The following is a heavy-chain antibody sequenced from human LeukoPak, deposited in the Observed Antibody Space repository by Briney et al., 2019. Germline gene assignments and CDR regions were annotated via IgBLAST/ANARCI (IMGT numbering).Heavy chain of an antibody. CDR1: GFTFSNYW. V-gene: IGHV3-7*01. J-gene: IGHJ6*02. CDR3: ARTYGSGGSYGMDV. Sequence: GGSLRLSCAASGFTFSNYWMDWVRQAPGKGLEWVAIIKEDGSKKDYVDSVKGRFTISRDNAKNSLYLQMNSLRAEDTAVYYCARTYGSGGSYGMDVWGQGTTVTVSS. CDR2: IKEDGSKK. D-gene: IGHD3-10*01.